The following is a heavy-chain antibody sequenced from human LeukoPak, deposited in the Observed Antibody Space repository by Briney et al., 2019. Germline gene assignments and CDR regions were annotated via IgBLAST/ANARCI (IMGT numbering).Heavy chain of an antibody. D-gene: IGHD3-22*01. CDR1: GYSISSGYY. CDR3: AREGDSSGYQRDFDY. V-gene: IGHV4-38-2*02. J-gene: IGHJ4*02. Sequence: SETLSLTCTVSGYSISSGYYWDWIRQPPGKGLEWIGSIYHSGSTYYNPSLKSRVTISVDTSKNQFSLKLSSVTAADTAVYYCAREGDSSGYQRDFDYWGQGTLVTVSS. CDR2: IYHSGST.